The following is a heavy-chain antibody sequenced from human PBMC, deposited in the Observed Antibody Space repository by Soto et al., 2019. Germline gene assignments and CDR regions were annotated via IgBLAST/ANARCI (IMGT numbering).Heavy chain of an antibody. CDR1: GFTFNLYT. V-gene: IGHV3-21*01. Sequence: DVPLVESGGGLVKPGGSLRLSCTASGFTFNLYTLNWDRQAPGKGLEWVSSISSTSSYIYYADSVKGRFAISRDNAEKSLFLQMSDLRAEDTALYYCATEGRSGYLNFDFWGQGTLVTVSS. J-gene: IGHJ4*02. CDR2: ISSTSSYI. CDR3: ATEGRSGYLNFDF. D-gene: IGHD3-22*01.